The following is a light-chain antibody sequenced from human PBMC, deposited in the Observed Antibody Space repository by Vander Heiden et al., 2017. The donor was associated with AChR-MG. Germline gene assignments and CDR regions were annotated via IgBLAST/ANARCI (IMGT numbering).Light chain of an antibody. CDR2: GKN. V-gene: IGLV3-19*01. CDR1: SLRSYY. J-gene: IGLJ2*01. Sequence: SSELTQVPAVSVALGQTVRHTRQGDSLRSYYANWYQQKPGQAPVLVIYGKNARPSGIPDRFSGSSSGNTASLTITGAQAEDEADYYCNSRDSSGNQVVFGGGTKLTVL. CDR3: NSRDSSGNQVV.